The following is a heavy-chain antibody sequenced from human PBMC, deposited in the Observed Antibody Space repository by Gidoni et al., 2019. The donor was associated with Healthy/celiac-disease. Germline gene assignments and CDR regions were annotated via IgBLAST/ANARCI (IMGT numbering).Heavy chain of an antibody. CDR1: GGSFSGYY. D-gene: IGHD4-17*01. CDR3: AISYGDYVSDY. J-gene: IGHJ4*02. V-gene: IGHV4-34*01. Sequence: QVQLQQWGAGLLKPSETLSLTCAVYGGSFSGYYWSWIRQPPGKGLEWIGEINHSGSTNYNPSLKSRVTISVDTSKNQFSLKLSSVTAADTAVYYCAISYGDYVSDYWGQGTLVTVSS. CDR2: INHSGST.